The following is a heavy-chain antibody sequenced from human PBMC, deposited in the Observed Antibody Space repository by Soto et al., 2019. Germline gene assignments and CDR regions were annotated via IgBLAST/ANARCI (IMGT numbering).Heavy chain of an antibody. CDR3: TRDRLRWYYYFDY. D-gene: IGHD4-17*01. CDR1: GGTFSSYA. J-gene: IGHJ4*02. Sequence: SVKVSCKASGGTFSSYAISWVRQAPGQGLEWMGGIIPIFGTANYAQKFQGRVTITADKSTSTAYMELSSLRSEDTAVYYCTRDRLRWYYYFDYWGQGTLVTVSS. CDR2: IIPIFGTA. V-gene: IGHV1-69*06.